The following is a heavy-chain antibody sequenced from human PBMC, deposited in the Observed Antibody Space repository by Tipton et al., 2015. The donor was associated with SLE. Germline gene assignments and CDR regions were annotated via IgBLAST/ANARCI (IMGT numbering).Heavy chain of an antibody. J-gene: IGHJ4*02. V-gene: IGHV3-48*03. Sequence: GSLRLSCVASAFTFSSFEMNWVRQTPGKGLEWISYISSSGSGSSMYYADTVKGRFTISRDNAKNSLYLQMDSLRAEDTGFYYCARNTGVQFDYWGQGALVTVSS. D-gene: IGHD7-27*01. CDR2: ISSSGSGSSM. CDR3: ARNTGVQFDY. CDR1: AFTFSSFE.